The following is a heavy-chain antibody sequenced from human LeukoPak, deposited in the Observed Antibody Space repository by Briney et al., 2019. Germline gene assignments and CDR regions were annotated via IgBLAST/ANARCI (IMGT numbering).Heavy chain of an antibody. CDR1: GLTFSSYA. CDR3: ARGTVVVPAAVHMDV. V-gene: IGHV3-64*01. Sequence: GGSLRLSCAPSGLTFSSYAMHWVRQVPGKGLEYVSAISSNGGSTSYANSVKGRFTISRDNSKNTLYLQMGSLRAEDMAVYYCARGTVVVPAAVHMDVWGKGTTVTVSS. D-gene: IGHD2-2*01. CDR2: ISSNGGST. J-gene: IGHJ6*03.